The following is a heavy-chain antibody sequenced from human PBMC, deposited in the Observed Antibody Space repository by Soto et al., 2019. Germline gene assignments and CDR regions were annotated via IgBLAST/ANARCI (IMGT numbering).Heavy chain of an antibody. CDR1: GFFLRDFG. Sequence: PGGSLRLSCVASGFFLRDFGMHWVRQAPGKGLEWVSSISSSSSYIYYADSVKGRFTISRDNAKNSLYLQMNSLRAEDTAVYYCARDSSGWPDYWGQGTLVTVSS. D-gene: IGHD6-19*01. CDR2: ISSSSSYI. J-gene: IGHJ4*02. V-gene: IGHV3-21*01. CDR3: ARDSSGWPDY.